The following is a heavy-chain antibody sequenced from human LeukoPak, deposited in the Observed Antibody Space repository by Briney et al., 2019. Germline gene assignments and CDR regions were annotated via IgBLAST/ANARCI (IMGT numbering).Heavy chain of an antibody. Sequence: SETLSLTCSVSGVSISSYYWSWVRQTAGRGLEWIGRIYISGTTNYNPSLNSRVTMSIDTSKNQFSLKLTSVTAADTGVYYCARTGGYDYHTDHWGQGTQVTVSS. D-gene: IGHD5-12*01. J-gene: IGHJ4*02. V-gene: IGHV4-4*07. CDR1: GVSISSYY. CDR3: ARTGGYDYHTDH. CDR2: IYISGTT.